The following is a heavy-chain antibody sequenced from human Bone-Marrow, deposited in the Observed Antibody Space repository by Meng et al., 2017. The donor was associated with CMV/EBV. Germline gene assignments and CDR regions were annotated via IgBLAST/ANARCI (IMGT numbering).Heavy chain of an antibody. J-gene: IGHJ4*02. CDR1: GGSISSYY. D-gene: IGHD6-13*01. Sequence: SETLSLTCTVSGGSISSYYWSWIRQPPGKGLEWIGYIYYSGSTNYNPSLKSRVTISVDTSKNQFSLKLSSVTAADTAVYYCARGKTGYSSSWYPHFDYWGQGTLVTVSS. CDR2: IYYSGST. V-gene: IGHV4-59*01. CDR3: ARGKTGYSSSWYPHFDY.